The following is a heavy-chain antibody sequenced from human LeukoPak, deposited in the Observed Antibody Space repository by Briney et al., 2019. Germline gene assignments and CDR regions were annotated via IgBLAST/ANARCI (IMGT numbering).Heavy chain of an antibody. CDR3: ARQRGDCSSTSCYAPN. CDR2: IYHSGSS. CDR1: GYSISSGYY. V-gene: IGHV4-38-2*01. D-gene: IGHD2-2*01. J-gene: IGHJ4*02. Sequence: KPSETLSLTCAVSGYSISSGYYGGWIRQPPGKGLEWIGSIYHSGSSYYNPSLKSRITISVDTSKNQFSLKLSSVTAADTAVYYCARQRGDCSSTSCYAPNWGQGTLVTVSS.